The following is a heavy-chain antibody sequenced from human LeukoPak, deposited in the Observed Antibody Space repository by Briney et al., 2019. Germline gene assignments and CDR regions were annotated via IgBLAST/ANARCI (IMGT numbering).Heavy chain of an antibody. V-gene: IGHV4-59*01. CDR2: IYYSGSS. Sequence: PSETLSLTCTVSGGPISSNYWSWIRQPPGKGLEWIGYIYYSGSSHYNPSLKSRVTISVDTSKNQFSLKLSSVTAAETAVYYCARNARYNWFDPWGQGTLVTVSS. CDR1: GGPISSNY. CDR3: ARNARYNWFDP. J-gene: IGHJ5*02.